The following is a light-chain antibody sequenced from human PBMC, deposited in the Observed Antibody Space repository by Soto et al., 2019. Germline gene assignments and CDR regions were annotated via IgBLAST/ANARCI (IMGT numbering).Light chain of an antibody. CDR1: SSDVGGYNY. V-gene: IGLV2-14*01. CDR2: AVT. Sequence: QSALTQPASVSGSPGQSITISCTGTSSDVGGYNYVSWYQQHPGKAPKLVIYAVTDRPSGVSSRFSGSKSANTASLTISGLQAEDEADYYCSSYTSSSTLFGTGTKVTVL. J-gene: IGLJ1*01. CDR3: SSYTSSSTL.